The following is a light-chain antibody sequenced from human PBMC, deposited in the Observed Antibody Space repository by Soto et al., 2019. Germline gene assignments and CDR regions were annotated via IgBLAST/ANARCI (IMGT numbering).Light chain of an antibody. V-gene: IGLV2-18*02. CDR3: SSYTSSSTYV. J-gene: IGLJ1*01. Sequence: QSVLTQPPSVSGSPGQSVTISCTGTSSEVGSYNGVSWYQQPPGPAPKLMIYEVTNRPSGVPARFSGSKSGNTASLTISGLQAEDDADYYCSSYTSSSTYVFGTGTKVTVL. CDR2: EVT. CDR1: SSEVGSYNG.